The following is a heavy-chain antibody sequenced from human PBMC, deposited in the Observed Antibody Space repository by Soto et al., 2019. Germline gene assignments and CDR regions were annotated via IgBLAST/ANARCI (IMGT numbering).Heavy chain of an antibody. CDR2: IIPVLGVG. J-gene: IGHJ4*02. D-gene: IGHD5-18*01. Sequence: QAQLVQSGAEVKKPGSSVKVSCTASGGTFSNHAISWERQVPGQGLEWMGGIIPVLGVGDNAQKFQGRVTITADTSTNTAYMELSSLRSEDTAHYYCAREAGYSYGYVFDYWGQGTLVIVSS. CDR1: GGTFSNHA. V-gene: IGHV1-69*09. CDR3: AREAGYSYGYVFDY.